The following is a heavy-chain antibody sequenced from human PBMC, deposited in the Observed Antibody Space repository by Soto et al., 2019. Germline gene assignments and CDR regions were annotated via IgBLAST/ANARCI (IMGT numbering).Heavy chain of an antibody. CDR2: IYHYTGGT. D-gene: IGHD4-17*01. CDR1: GVSVSSGSYY. J-gene: IGHJ4*02. V-gene: IGHV4-61*01. CDR3: ARVNGGPYYFDK. Sequence: QVQLQESGPGLVKPSETLSLTCSVSGVSVSSGSYYWSWIRQPPGKGLEWIGYIYHYTGGTNYNPSLKSRVTLSVETSKNQISLKLSSVTAADTAGYYCARVNGGPYYFDKCGQGTLVTVSS.